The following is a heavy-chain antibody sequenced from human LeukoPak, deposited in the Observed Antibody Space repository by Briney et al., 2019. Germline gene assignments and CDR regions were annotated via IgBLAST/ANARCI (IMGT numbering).Heavy chain of an antibody. D-gene: IGHD3-16*02. CDR3: AKDYDYVWGSYRYWDY. CDR1: EFTFSNYW. Sequence: GSLRLSCAASEFTFSNYWMSWVRQAPGKGLEWVANIKEDGTNKYYADSVKGRFTISRDNSKNTLYLQMNSLRAEDTAVYYCAKDYDYVWGSYRYWDYWGQGTLVTVSS. V-gene: IGHV3-7*01. CDR2: IKEDGTNK. J-gene: IGHJ4*02.